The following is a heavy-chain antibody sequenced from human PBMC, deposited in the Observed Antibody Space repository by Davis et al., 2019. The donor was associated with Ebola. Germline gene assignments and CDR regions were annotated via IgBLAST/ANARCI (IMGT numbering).Heavy chain of an antibody. CDR1: GGSISSYY. CDR3: ARGFRSGYYYGY. CDR2: INHSGST. J-gene: IGHJ4*02. V-gene: IGHV4-34*01. D-gene: IGHD3-22*01. Sequence: PSETLSLTCTVSGGSISSYYWSWIRQPPGKGLEWIGEINHSGSTNYNPSLKSRVTISVDTSKNQFSLKLSSVTAADTAVYYCARGFRSGYYYGYWGQGTLVTVSS.